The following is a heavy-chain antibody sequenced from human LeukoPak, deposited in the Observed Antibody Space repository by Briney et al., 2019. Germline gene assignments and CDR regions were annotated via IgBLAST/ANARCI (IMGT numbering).Heavy chain of an antibody. J-gene: IGHJ3*02. V-gene: IGHV4-38-2*02. CDR3: AGEDYFDSSGYASWRFDI. CDR1: GYSISSAYY. CDR2: IYYSGNT. Sequence: SETLSLTCSVSGYSISSAYYWGWIRQPPGKGLEWIGHIYYSGNTIYNPSLKSRVTISVDTSKNQFSLKLTSVTTADTAVYYCAGEDYFDSSGYASWRFDIWGQGTMVTVSS. D-gene: IGHD3-22*01.